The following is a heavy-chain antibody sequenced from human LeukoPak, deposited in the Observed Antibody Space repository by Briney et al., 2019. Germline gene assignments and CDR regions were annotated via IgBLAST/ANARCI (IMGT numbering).Heavy chain of an antibody. CDR2: ISSSSTYI. CDR3: ARDQEQWLVRDFQH. Sequence: GGSLRLSCAASGFTFSNYPMNWVRQAPGKGLEWVSSISSSSTYIYYADSVKGRFTISRDSAKNSLYLQMNSLRAEDTAVYYCARDQEQWLVRDFQHWGQGTLVTVSS. V-gene: IGHV3-21*01. D-gene: IGHD6-19*01. J-gene: IGHJ1*01. CDR1: GFTFSNYP.